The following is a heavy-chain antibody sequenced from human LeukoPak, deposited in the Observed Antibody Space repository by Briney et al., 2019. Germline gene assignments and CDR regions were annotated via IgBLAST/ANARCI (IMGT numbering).Heavy chain of an antibody. J-gene: IGHJ4*02. Sequence: RSSETLSLTCTVSGYSISSGYYWGWIRQPPGKGLEWIGSIYHSGSTYYNPSLKSRVTISVDTSKNQFSLKLSSVTAADTAVYYCEGGSGSYPLDYWGQGTLVTVSS. V-gene: IGHV4-38-2*02. CDR1: GYSISSGYY. CDR3: EGGSGSYPLDY. CDR2: IYHSGST. D-gene: IGHD3-10*01.